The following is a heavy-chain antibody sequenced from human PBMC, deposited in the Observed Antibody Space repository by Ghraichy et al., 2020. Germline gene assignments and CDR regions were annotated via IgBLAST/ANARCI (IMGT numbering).Heavy chain of an antibody. CDR3: ASAFHEYQLPYY. CDR1: GGSISSYY. J-gene: IGHJ4*02. Sequence: GSLRLSCTVSGGSISSYYWSWIRQPPGKGLEWIGYIYYSGSTNYNPSLKSRVTISVDTSKNQFSLKLSSVTAADTAVYYCASAFHEYQLPYYWGQGTLVTVSS. CDR2: IYYSGST. V-gene: IGHV4-59*01. D-gene: IGHD2-2*01.